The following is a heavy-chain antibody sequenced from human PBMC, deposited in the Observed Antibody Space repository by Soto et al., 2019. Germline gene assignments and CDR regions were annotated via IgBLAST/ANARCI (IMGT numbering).Heavy chain of an antibody. Sequence: SETLSLTCAVSGGSISSGGYSWSWIRQSPGKGLEWIGYIHHSGSTYYNPSLKSRVTISEDRSKNQFSLKLSSVTAADTAVYYCARDRFTIIRGLSHYGIDVWAQGNTVTVSS. V-gene: IGHV4-30-2*06. CDR2: IHHSGST. CDR3: ARDRFTIIRGLSHYGIDV. D-gene: IGHD3-10*01. J-gene: IGHJ6*02. CDR1: GGSISSGGYS.